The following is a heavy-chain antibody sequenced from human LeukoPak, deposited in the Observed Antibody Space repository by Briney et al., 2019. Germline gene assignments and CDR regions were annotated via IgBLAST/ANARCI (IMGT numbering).Heavy chain of an antibody. CDR1: GFTFSDYS. J-gene: IGHJ4*02. Sequence: GGSLRLSCAASGFTFSDYSMHWVRQAPGKGLNWVAFIRYDGNNKYYADSVKGRFTISRDNSKNTLYLQMNSLRAEDTAVYYCARVSSGGGQSSYFDSWGQGTLVTVSA. D-gene: IGHD1-26*01. CDR2: IRYDGNNK. CDR3: ARVSSGGGQSSYFDS. V-gene: IGHV3-30*02.